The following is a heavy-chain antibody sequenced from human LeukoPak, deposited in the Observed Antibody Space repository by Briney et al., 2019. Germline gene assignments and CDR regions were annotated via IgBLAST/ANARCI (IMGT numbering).Heavy chain of an antibody. CDR1: GFTFSSYS. CDR3: ARDGPSTEWLLYVVRHDAFDI. V-gene: IGHV3-21*01. Sequence: PGGSLRLSCAASGFTFSSYSMNWVRQAPGKGLEWVSSISSSSSYIYYADSVKGRFTISRDNAKNSLYLQMNSLRAEDTAVYYCARDGPSTEWLLYVVRHDAFDIWGQGTMVTVSS. D-gene: IGHD3-3*01. CDR2: ISSSSSYI. J-gene: IGHJ3*02.